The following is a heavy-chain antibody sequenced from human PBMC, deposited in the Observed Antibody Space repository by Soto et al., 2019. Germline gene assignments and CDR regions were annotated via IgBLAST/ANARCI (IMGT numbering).Heavy chain of an antibody. V-gene: IGHV3-21*01. CDR1: GFTFSSYS. J-gene: IGHJ4*02. D-gene: IGHD3-10*01. CDR3: ARGPVLSARFGELLWWIDY. CDR2: ISSSSSYI. Sequence: GGSLRLSCAASGFTFSSYSMNWVRQAPGKGLEWVSSISSSSSYIYYADSVKGRFTISRDNAKNSLYLQMNSLGAEDTAVYYGARGPVLSARFGELLWWIDYWGQGTLVTVSS.